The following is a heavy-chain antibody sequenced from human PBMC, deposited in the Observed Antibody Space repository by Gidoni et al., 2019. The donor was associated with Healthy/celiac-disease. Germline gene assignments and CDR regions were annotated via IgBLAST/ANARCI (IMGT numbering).Heavy chain of an antibody. Sequence: IRQHPGKALEWLAHILSNEEKSYSTSLKSRLTISQDTSKSQVVLTMTNMDPVDTATYYSARLDCSGGSCYFSFDFWGQGTLVTVSS. D-gene: IGHD2-15*01. CDR2: ILSNEEK. J-gene: IGHJ4*02. V-gene: IGHV2-26*01. CDR3: ARLDCSGGSCYFSFDF.